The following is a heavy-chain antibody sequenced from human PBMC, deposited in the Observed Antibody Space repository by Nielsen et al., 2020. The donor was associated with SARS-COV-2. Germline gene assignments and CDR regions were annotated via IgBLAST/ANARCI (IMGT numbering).Heavy chain of an antibody. CDR1: GYTFISFY. CDR2: ISPSGGGT. J-gene: IGHJ6*02. CDR3: ARWGNTAMVDYYYYGMDV. D-gene: IGHD5-18*01. V-gene: IGHV1-46*01. Sequence: ASVKVSCKASGYTFISFYILWVRQAPGQGLESMGIISPSGGGTTYAQKFQGRVTMTRDTSMSTVYMELSSLRSEDTAVYYCARWGNTAMVDYYYYGMDVWGQGTTVTVSS.